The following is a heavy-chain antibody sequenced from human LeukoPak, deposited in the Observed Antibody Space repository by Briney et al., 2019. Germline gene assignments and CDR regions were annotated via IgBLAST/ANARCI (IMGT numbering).Heavy chain of an antibody. CDR3: VKDIQLST. CDR2: IGSSGGST. Sequence: GGSLRLSCAASGFNFITAAMTWVRQAPGKGLEWVSLIGSSGGSTYYADSVKGRFTISRDNSNHTLSLQMNSLRVEDTAIYYCVKDIQLSTWGLGTMVTVSS. J-gene: IGHJ3*01. CDR1: GFNFITAA. V-gene: IGHV3-23*01. D-gene: IGHD5-24*01.